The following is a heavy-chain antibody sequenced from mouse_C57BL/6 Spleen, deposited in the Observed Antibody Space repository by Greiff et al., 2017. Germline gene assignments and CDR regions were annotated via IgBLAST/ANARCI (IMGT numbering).Heavy chain of an antibody. CDR3: ARRWGYAMDD. J-gene: IGHJ4*01. CDR2: INPNNGGT. Sequence: VQLQQSGPELVKPGASVKISCKASGYTFTDYYMNWVKQSHGKSLEWIGDINPNNGGTSYNQKFKGKATLTVDKSSSTAYMELRSLTSEDSAVYYCARRWGYAMDDWGQGTSVTVSS. V-gene: IGHV1-26*01. CDR1: GYTFTDYY. D-gene: IGHD1-1*02.